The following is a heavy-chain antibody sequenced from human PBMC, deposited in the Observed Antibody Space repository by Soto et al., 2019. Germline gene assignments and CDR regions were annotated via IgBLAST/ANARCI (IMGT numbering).Heavy chain of an antibody. CDR3: QKDNVGCKNGGCYTGSNWLDA. D-gene: IGHD2-8*01. CDR1: GFTFSSYA. Sequence: PGGSLRLSCAASGFTFSSYAMSWVRQAPGKGLEWVSAISGSGGSTYYADSVKGRFTISRDNSKNTLYLQMNSLRAEDTAVYYCQKDNVGCKNGGCYTGSNWLDAWGQGTLGTVSS. CDR2: ISGSGGST. J-gene: IGHJ5*02. V-gene: IGHV3-23*01.